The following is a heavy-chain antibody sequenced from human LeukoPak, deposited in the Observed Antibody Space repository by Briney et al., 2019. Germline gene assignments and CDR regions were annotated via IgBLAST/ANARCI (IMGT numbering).Heavy chain of an antibody. V-gene: IGHV4-59*12. CDR2: IYYSGST. CDR3: ARDNRDDFWSGYYMAYNWFDP. Sequence: SETLSLTCTVSGGSISSYYWSWIRQPPGKGLEWIGYIYYSGSTNYNPSLKSRVTISVDTSKNQFSLKLSSVTAADTAVYYCARDNRDDFWSGYYMAYNWFDPWGQGTLVTVSS. D-gene: IGHD3-3*01. J-gene: IGHJ5*02. CDR1: GGSISSYY.